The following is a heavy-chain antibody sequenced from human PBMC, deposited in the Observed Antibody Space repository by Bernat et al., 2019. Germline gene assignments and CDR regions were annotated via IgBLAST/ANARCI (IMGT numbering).Heavy chain of an antibody. CDR1: GFTVSSNY. CDR2: IYGGGST. J-gene: IGHJ3*02. Sequence: EVQLVETGGGLVQPGGSLRLSCAASGFTVSSNYMSWVRQAPGKGLEWVSLIYGGGSTYYADSVKGRFTISRDNSKNTLYLQMSSLRAEDTAVYFCARDAGDIWGQGTMVTVSS. V-gene: IGHV3-53*02. CDR3: ARDAGDI.